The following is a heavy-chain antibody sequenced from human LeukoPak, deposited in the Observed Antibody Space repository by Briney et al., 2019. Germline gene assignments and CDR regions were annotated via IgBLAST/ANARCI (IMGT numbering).Heavy chain of an antibody. J-gene: IGHJ6*03. CDR3: AKNGDRGAYCSGGTCYPYYYYYMDV. CDR2: ISTTGGTT. V-gene: IGHV3-23*01. Sequence: GGSLRLSCAASGLTFSSYGMSWVRQAPGRGLEWVSAISTTGGTTYYADSVRGRFTISRDNSRNTLYLQMNSLRAEDTAIYYCAKNGDRGAYCSGGTCYPYYYYYMDVWGKGTTVTISS. CDR1: GLTFSSYG. D-gene: IGHD2-15*01.